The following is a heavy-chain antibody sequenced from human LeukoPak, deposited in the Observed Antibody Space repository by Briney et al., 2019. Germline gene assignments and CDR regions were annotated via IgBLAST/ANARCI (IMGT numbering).Heavy chain of an antibody. CDR1: GFIFSDYS. CDR3: ARDKDWAFDY. CDR2: ITGSRI. Sequence: GGSLRLSCAASGFIFSDYSMNWVRQAPGKGLEWISYITGSRILYADSVMGRFTVSRDIAKNSLYLQMNSLRDEDTAVYYCARDKDWAFDYWGQGSLVTVSS. J-gene: IGHJ4*02. D-gene: IGHD3-9*01. V-gene: IGHV3-48*02.